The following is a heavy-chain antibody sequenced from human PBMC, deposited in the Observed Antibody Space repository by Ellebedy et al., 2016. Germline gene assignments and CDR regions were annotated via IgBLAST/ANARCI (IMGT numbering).Heavy chain of an antibody. Sequence: GGSLRLSXAASGFTFGDYAMHWVRQAPGKGLEWVSGITWNSGSIGYADSLKGRFTISRDNAKNSLYLQMNSLRAEDTALYYCAKGYGGHSGGFDYWGQGTLVTVSS. J-gene: IGHJ4*02. V-gene: IGHV3-9*01. D-gene: IGHD4-23*01. CDR2: ITWNSGSI. CDR1: GFTFGDYA. CDR3: AKGYGGHSGGFDY.